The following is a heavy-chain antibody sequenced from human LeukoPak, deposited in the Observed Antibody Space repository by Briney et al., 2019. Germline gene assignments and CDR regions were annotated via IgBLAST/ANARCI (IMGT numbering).Heavy chain of an antibody. J-gene: IGHJ3*02. D-gene: IGHD6-13*01. V-gene: IGHV4-39*07. Sequence: PSETLSLTCTVPGGSISSSSYYWGWIRQPPGKGLEWIGSIYYSGSTYYNPSLKSRVTISVDTSKNQFSLKLSSVTAADTAVYYCARGRIAAALDDAFDIWGQGTMVTVSS. CDR1: GGSISSSSYY. CDR3: ARGRIAAALDDAFDI. CDR2: IYYSGST.